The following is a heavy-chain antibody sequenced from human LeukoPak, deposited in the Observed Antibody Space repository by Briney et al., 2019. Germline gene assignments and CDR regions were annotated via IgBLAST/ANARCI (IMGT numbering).Heavy chain of an antibody. CDR3: ARDNRHGYNWNWFDP. Sequence: ASVKVSCKASGYTFTGHYIHWVRQAPRQGLEWMGWINPNSGGTNYAQKFQGRVTMTRDTSISTAYMELSRLRSDDTAVYYCARDNRHGYNWNWFDPWGQGTLVTVSS. J-gene: IGHJ5*02. CDR2: INPNSGGT. CDR1: GYTFTGHY. D-gene: IGHD1-1*01. V-gene: IGHV1-2*02.